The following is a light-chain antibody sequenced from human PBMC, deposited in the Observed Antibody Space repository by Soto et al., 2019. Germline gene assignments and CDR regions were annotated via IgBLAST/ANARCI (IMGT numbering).Light chain of an antibody. Sequence: QLVLTQPASVSGSPGQSTTISCTGTSSDVGAYNHISWYQQHPGKAPKLLIYDVSNRPSGLSNRFSGSKSGNTASLTIAGLQADDEADYYCSSHASGSTLIFGGGTKVTVL. CDR2: DVS. CDR1: SSDVGAYNH. V-gene: IGLV2-14*03. J-gene: IGLJ2*01. CDR3: SSHASGSTLI.